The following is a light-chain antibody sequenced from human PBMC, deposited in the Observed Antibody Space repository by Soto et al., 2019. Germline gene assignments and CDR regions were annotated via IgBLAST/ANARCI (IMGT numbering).Light chain of an antibody. J-gene: IGKJ3*01. CDR1: QSLLHSNGYNY. CDR2: LGS. Sequence: DFVMTQSPLSLPVTPGEPASISCRSSQSLLHSNGYNYLDWYLQKPGQSPQLLIYLGSNRDSGVPDRLSGSGSGEDFTLKISRVEAEDVGVYYCMRALQTPLTFGPGTKVDIK. V-gene: IGKV2-28*01. CDR3: MRALQTPLT.